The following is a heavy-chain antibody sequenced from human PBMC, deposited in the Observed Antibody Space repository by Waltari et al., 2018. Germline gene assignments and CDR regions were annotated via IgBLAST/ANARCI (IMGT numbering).Heavy chain of an antibody. Sequence: EVQLVESGGGLVQPGGSLRLSCAASGFTFSSYAMHWVRQAPVKGLEYVSAISSNGGSTYYANSVKGRFTISRDNSKNTLYLQMGSLRAEDMAVYYCARELVGGAFDIWGQGTMVTVSS. CDR2: ISSNGGST. V-gene: IGHV3-64*01. J-gene: IGHJ3*02. D-gene: IGHD1-26*01. CDR1: GFTFSSYA. CDR3: ARELVGGAFDI.